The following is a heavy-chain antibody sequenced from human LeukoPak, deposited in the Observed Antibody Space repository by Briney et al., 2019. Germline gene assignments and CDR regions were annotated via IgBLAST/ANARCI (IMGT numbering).Heavy chain of an antibody. CDR3: ARGQTYYYDSSGYYPFDY. D-gene: IGHD3-22*01. CDR2: IIPIFGTA. Sequence: ASVKVSCKASGGTFSSYAISWVRQAPGQGLEWMGGIIPIFGTANYAQKFQGRVTITAGESTSTAYMELSSLRSEDTAVYYCARGQTYYYDSSGYYPFDYWGQGTLVTVSS. CDR1: GGTFSSYA. V-gene: IGHV1-69*13. J-gene: IGHJ4*02.